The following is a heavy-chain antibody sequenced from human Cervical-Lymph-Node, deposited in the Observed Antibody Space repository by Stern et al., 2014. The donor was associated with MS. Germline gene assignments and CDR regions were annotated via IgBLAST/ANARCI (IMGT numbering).Heavy chain of an antibody. D-gene: IGHD2-2*01. CDR3: ASEKCTSASCYLS. CDR2: ISSSGSTV. Sequence: VHLVESGGGLVKPGGSLRLSCAASGFTFSADFMTWIRQAPGQGLEWVSYISSSGSTVHYADSVKGRFTISRDNANNSLSLQMNSLRAEDTAVYYCASEKCTSASCYLSWGQGALVTVSS. J-gene: IGHJ4*02. CDR1: GFTFSADF. V-gene: IGHV3-11*01.